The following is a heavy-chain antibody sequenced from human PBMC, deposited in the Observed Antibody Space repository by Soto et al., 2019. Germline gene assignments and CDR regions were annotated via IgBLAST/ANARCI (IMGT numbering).Heavy chain of an antibody. J-gene: IGHJ3*02. CDR1: GYTFTGYY. Sequence: ASVKVSCKASGYTFTGYYMHWVRHAPGQGLEWMGWINPNSGGTNYAQKFQGWVTMTRDTSISTAYMELSRLRSDDTAVYYCARAPVAAPDAFDIWGQGTMVTVSS. D-gene: IGHD2-15*01. V-gene: IGHV1-2*04. CDR2: INPNSGGT. CDR3: ARAPVAAPDAFDI.